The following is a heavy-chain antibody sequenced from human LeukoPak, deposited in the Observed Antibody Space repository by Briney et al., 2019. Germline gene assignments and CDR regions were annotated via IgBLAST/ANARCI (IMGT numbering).Heavy chain of an antibody. CDR1: GFTFISYG. CDR2: ISYDGSNK. Sequence: PGGSLRLSCAASGFTFISYGMHWVRQAPGKGLEWVAVISYDGSNKYYTESVKGRFTISRDNSKNTLYLQMNSLRGEDTAVYYCAKGATYYDIWSLDYWGQGTLVTVSS. J-gene: IGHJ4*02. V-gene: IGHV3-30*18. CDR3: AKGATYYDIWSLDY. D-gene: IGHD3-3*01.